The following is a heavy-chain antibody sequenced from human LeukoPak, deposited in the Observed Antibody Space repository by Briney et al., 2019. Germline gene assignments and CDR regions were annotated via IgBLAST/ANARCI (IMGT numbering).Heavy chain of an antibody. D-gene: IGHD6-13*01. CDR3: ARAPGIAAAGPPHPFDY. CDR1: GYTLTELS. V-gene: IGHV1-24*01. CDR2: FDPEDGET. Sequence: ASVKVSCKVSGYTLTELSMHWVRQAPGKGLEWMGGFDPEDGETIYAQKFQGRVTMTEDTSTDTAYMELSSLRSEDTAVYYCARAPGIAAAGPPHPFDYWGQGTLVTVSS. J-gene: IGHJ4*02.